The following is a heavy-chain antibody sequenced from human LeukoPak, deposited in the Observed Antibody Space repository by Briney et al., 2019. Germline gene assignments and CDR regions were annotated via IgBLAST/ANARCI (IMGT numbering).Heavy chain of an antibody. CDR1: GVTFDDYA. CDR2: ISWNSGSI. J-gene: IGHJ4*02. Sequence: PGGSLRLSCAASGVTFDDYAMHWVRQAPGKGLEWVSGISWNSGSIGYADSVKGRFTSSRDNAKNSLYLQMNSLRAEDTAVYYCARDAQTSTFDYWGQGTLVTVSS. V-gene: IGHV3-9*01. CDR3: ARDAQTSTFDY.